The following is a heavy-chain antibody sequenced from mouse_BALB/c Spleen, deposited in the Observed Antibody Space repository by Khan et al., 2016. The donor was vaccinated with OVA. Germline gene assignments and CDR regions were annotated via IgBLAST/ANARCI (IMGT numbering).Heavy chain of an antibody. Sequence: DLVKPGASVKLSCKASGYTFTSYWINWIKQRPGQGLEWIGRIGPGSGSTYYNEVFKGKSTLTVETSSSTAYIQLSSLSSEDSAVYCCARENYYGRNCYAMDYWGQGTSVTVSS. CDR2: IGPGSGST. CDR3: ARENYYGRNCYAMDY. CDR1: GYTFTSYW. J-gene: IGHJ4*01. D-gene: IGHD1-1*01. V-gene: IGHV1S41*01.